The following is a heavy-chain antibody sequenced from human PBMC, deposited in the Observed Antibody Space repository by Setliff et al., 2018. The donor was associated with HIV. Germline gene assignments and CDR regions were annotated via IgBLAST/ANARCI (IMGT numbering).Heavy chain of an antibody. J-gene: IGHJ5*02. Sequence: SETLSLTCTVSGDSISSYFWSWIRQSPGKGLEWIGFRSTTGSTYYNPSLKSRVTISVDTSENQFSLRLNSVTAADTAVYYCARYRYYYDSSGYGRWFDPWGQGTLVTVSS. V-gene: IGHV4-4*08. CDR1: GDSISSYF. CDR2: RSTTGST. D-gene: IGHD3-22*01. CDR3: ARYRYYYDSSGYGRWFDP.